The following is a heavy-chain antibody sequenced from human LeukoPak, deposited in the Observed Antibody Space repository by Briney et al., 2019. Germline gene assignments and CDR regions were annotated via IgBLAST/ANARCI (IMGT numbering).Heavy chain of an antibody. Sequence: GASVKVSCKASGYAFTNYGITWVRQAPGQGLEWLGWISTFNGNTNYAQRLQDRVTMTTDTSTNTAYLELGRLRSDDTALYYCARRHLIGNGYFDHWGQGSLVTVSS. V-gene: IGHV1-18*01. J-gene: IGHJ4*02. D-gene: IGHD1-1*01. CDR3: ARRHLIGNGYFDH. CDR1: GYAFTNYG. CDR2: ISTFNGNT.